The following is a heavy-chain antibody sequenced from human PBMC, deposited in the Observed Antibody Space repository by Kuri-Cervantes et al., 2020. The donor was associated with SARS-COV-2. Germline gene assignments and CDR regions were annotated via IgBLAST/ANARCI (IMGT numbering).Heavy chain of an antibody. Sequence: LSLTCAASGFTFSSYSMNWVRQAPGKGLEWVSSNSSSSSYIYYADSVKGRFTISRDNAKNSLYLQMNRLRAEDTAVYYCARKQLSPPDYWGQGTLVTVSS. CDR3: ARKQLSPPDY. D-gene: IGHD6-13*01. V-gene: IGHV3-21*01. CDR2: NSSSSSYI. J-gene: IGHJ4*02. CDR1: GFTFSSYS.